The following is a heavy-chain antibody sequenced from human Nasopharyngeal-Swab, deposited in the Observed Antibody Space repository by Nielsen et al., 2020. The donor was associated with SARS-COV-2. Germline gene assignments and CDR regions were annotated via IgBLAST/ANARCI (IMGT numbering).Heavy chain of an antibody. Sequence: GESLKISCAASGFTFSSYGMHWVRQAPGKGLEWVAVIWYDGSNKYYADSVKGRFTISRDNSKNTLYLQMNSLRDEDTAVYYCARGSRVGPWCSGGSCYSVVRAFDIWGQGTMVTVSS. V-gene: IGHV3-33*01. J-gene: IGHJ3*02. D-gene: IGHD2-15*01. CDR1: GFTFSSYG. CDR3: ARGSRVGPWCSGGSCYSVVRAFDI. CDR2: IWYDGSNK.